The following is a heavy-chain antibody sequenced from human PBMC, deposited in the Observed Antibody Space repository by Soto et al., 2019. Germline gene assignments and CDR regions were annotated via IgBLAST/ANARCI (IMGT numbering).Heavy chain of an antibody. Sequence: QVQLVESGGGVVQPGRSLRLSCAASGFTFSGYAMRWVRQAPGKGLEWVAVISDDGSNKYYTDSVKGRFTISRENPKNTLYLQRNSPRAEDTAVYCSARVEIPYSAAGPEAMGYWGQGTRVTVSS. CDR1: GFTFSGYA. J-gene: IGHJ4*02. V-gene: IGHV3-30-3*01. CDR2: ISDDGSNK. D-gene: IGHD4-4*01. CDR3: ARVEIPYSAAGPEAMGY.